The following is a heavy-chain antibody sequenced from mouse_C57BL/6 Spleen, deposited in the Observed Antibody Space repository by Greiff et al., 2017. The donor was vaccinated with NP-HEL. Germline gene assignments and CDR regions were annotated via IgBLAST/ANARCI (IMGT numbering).Heavy chain of an antibody. CDR3: ARHWNYDYGQGDYFDY. D-gene: IGHD2-4*01. Sequence: EVHLVESGGDLVKPGGSLKLSCAASGFTFSSYGMSWVRQTPDKRLEWVATISSGGSYTYYPDSVKGRFTISRDNAKNTLYLQMSSLKSEDTAMYYCARHWNYDYGQGDYFDYWGQGTTLTVSS. J-gene: IGHJ2*01. CDR2: ISSGGSYT. V-gene: IGHV5-6*01. CDR1: GFTFSSYG.